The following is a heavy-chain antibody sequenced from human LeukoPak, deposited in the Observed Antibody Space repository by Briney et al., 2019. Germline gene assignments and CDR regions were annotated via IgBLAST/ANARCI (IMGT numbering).Heavy chain of an antibody. Sequence: SETLSLTCAVSGYSISSGYYWGWIRQPPGKGLEWIGSIYHSGSTYYNPSLKSRVTISVDTSKNQFSLKLSSVTAADTAVYYCARVDYCSSTSCFMEIDYWGQGTLVTVSS. CDR3: ARVDYCSSTSCFMEIDY. CDR2: IYHSGST. CDR1: GYSISSGYY. V-gene: IGHV4-38-2*01. D-gene: IGHD2-2*01. J-gene: IGHJ4*02.